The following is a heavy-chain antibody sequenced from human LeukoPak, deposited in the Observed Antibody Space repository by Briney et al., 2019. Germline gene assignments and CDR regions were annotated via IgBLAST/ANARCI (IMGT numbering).Heavy chain of an antibody. D-gene: IGHD2-15*01. V-gene: IGHV3-23*01. CDR2: ISGSGGST. CDR1: GFTFSSYA. CDR3: AKELGYCSGGSCYGWDY. Sequence: HTGGSLRLSCAASGFTFSSYAMSWVRQAPGKGLEWVSAISGSGGSTYYADSVKGRFTISRDNSKNTLYLQMNSLRAEDTAVYYCAKELGYCSGGSCYGWDYWGQGTLVTVSS. J-gene: IGHJ4*02.